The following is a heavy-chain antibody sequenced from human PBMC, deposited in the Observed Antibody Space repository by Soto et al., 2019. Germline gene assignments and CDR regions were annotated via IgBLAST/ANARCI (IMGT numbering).Heavy chain of an antibody. CDR1: GVTVSSNY. D-gene: IGHD5-18*01. CDR2: IYSGGST. Sequence: VQLVESGGGLVQPGGSLRLSCAASGVTVSSNYMSWVRQAPGKGLEWVSVIYSGGSTYYADSVKGRFTISRDNSKNTLYLQMNSLRADDTAVYYCARHGYNYGGGYFDYWGQGTLVTVSS. V-gene: IGHV3-66*04. J-gene: IGHJ4*02. CDR3: ARHGYNYGGGYFDY.